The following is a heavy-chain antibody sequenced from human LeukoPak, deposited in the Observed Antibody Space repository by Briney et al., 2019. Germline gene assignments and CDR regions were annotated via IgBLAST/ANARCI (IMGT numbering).Heavy chain of an antibody. CDR1: AGTFSSYA. V-gene: IGHV1-69*04. CDR3: ATTYCGGDCAYYYYGMDV. Sequence: SVKVSCKASAGTFSSYAINWVRQAPGQGLEWMGRIIPIIGIANYAQKFQGRVTITADKSTSTAYMELSSLRSEDTAVYYCATTYCGGDCAYYYYGMDVWVQGTTVTVSS. D-gene: IGHD2-21*02. CDR2: IIPIIGIA. J-gene: IGHJ6*02.